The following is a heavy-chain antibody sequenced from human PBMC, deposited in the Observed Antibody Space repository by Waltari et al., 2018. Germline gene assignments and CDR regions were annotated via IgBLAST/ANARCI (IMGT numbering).Heavy chain of an antibody. D-gene: IGHD6-13*01. CDR1: GGSISSYY. CDR2: IYYSGST. Sequence: QVQLQESGPGLVKPSETLSLTCTVSGGSISSYYWSWIRKPPGKGLEWIGYIYYSGSTNYNPSLKSRVTISVDTSKNQFSLKLSSVTAADTAVYYCARRYSSSWYDWFDPWGQGTLVTVSS. J-gene: IGHJ5*02. CDR3: ARRYSSSWYDWFDP. V-gene: IGHV4-59*01.